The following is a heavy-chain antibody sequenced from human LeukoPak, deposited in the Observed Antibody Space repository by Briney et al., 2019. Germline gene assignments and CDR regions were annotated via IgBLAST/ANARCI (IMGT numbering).Heavy chain of an antibody. CDR1: GFTFSSYA. D-gene: IGHD5-18*01. Sequence: GGSLRLSCAASGFTFSSYAMSWVRQAPGKGLEWVAVISYDGSNKYYADSVKGRFTISRDNSKNTLYLQMNSLRAEDTAVYYCARARGGYSYGSYFDYWGQGTLVTVSS. J-gene: IGHJ4*02. CDR3: ARARGGYSYGSYFDY. CDR2: ISYDGSNK. V-gene: IGHV3-30-3*01.